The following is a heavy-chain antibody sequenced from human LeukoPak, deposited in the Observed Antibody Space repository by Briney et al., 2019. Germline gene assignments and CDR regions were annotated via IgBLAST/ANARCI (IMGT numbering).Heavy chain of an antibody. V-gene: IGHV3-74*01. J-gene: IGHJ3*02. D-gene: IGHD5-18*01. CDR3: AKARIQLWLKDAFDI. CDR2: ISNDGATT. CDR1: GFTFSNYW. Sequence: PGGSLRLSCVAPGFTFSNYWMHWVRQAPGKGLVWVSRISNDGATTIYADSVKGRFTISRDNAKNTLYLQMNSLRAEDTAVYYCAKARIQLWLKDAFDIWGQGTMVTVSS.